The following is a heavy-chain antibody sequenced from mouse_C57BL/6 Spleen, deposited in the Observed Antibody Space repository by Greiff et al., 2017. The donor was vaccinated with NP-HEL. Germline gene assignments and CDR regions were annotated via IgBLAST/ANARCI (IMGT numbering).Heavy chain of an antibody. CDR1: GFTFSSYG. V-gene: IGHV5-6*02. CDR2: ISSGGSYT. Sequence: EVKLMESGGDLVKPGGSLKLSCAASGFTFSSYGMSWVRQTPDERLEWVATISSGGSYTYYPDSVKGRFTISRDNAKNTLYLQMSSLKSEDTAMYYCARRDGYYWYFDVWGTGTTVTVSS. J-gene: IGHJ1*03. CDR3: ARRDGYYWYFDV. D-gene: IGHD2-3*01.